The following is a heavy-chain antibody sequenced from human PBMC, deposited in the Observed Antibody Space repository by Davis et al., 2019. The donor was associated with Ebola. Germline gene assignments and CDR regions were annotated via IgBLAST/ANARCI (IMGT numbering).Heavy chain of an antibody. Sequence: GESLKISCAASGFTFSNFWMSWVRQAPGKGLEWVSSISSSSSYIYYADSVKGRFTISRDNAKNSLYLQMNSLRAEDTAVYYCARGIVVVVAATRGSWFDPWGQGTLVTVSS. J-gene: IGHJ5*02. CDR3: ARGIVVVVAATRGSWFDP. D-gene: IGHD2-15*01. CDR2: ISSSSSYI. CDR1: GFTFSNFW. V-gene: IGHV3-21*01.